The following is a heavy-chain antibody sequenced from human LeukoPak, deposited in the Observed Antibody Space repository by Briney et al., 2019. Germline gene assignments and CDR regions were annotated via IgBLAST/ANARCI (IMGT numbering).Heavy chain of an antibody. V-gene: IGHV1-18*01. Sequence: GASVMVSCKASGCTFTSYGISWVRQAPGQGREWMGWISAYNGKTNYAQKLRGRVTMTTDTSTSTAYMELRSLRSDDTAVYYWARDSPRQKYSSGQGGRDAFDIWGQGTMVTVSS. CDR3: ARDSPRQKYSSGQGGRDAFDI. D-gene: IGHD6-19*01. CDR1: GCTFTSYG. J-gene: IGHJ3*02. CDR2: ISAYNGKT.